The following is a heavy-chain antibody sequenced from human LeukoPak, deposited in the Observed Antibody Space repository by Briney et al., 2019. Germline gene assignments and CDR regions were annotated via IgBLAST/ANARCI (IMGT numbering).Heavy chain of an antibody. CDR2: DGSNK. CDR3: ARSVVVVPAAIPNYYFDY. J-gene: IGHJ4*02. V-gene: IGHV3-33*01. D-gene: IGHD2-2*02. Sequence: DGSNKYYADSVKCRFTISRDNSKNTLYLQMNSLRAEDTAVYYCARSVVVVPAAIPNYYFDYWGQGTLVTVSS.